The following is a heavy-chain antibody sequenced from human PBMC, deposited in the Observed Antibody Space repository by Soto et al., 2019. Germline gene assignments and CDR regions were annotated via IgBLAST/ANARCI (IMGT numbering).Heavy chain of an antibody. CDR3: ARDGGDTRSEADY. CDR2: IWYDGSNK. D-gene: IGHD2-21*02. CDR1: GFTFSSYG. J-gene: IGHJ4*02. Sequence: GGSLRLSCAASGFTFSSYGMHWVRQAPGKGLEWVAVIWYDGSNKYYADSVKGRFTISRDNSKNTLYLQMNSLRAEDTAVYYCARDGGDTRSEADYWGQGTLVTVSS. V-gene: IGHV3-33*01.